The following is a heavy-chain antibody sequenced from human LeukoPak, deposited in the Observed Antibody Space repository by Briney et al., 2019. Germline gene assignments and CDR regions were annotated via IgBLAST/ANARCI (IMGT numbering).Heavy chain of an antibody. Sequence: GGSLRLSCAASGFTFSSYAMSWVRQAPGKGLEWVSAISGSGGSTYYADSVKGRFTISRDNSKNTLYLQMSSLRAEDTAVYYCAKYVFAQGPNSSGYYWGFDYWGQGTLVTVSS. CDR1: GFTFSSYA. CDR3: AKYVFAQGPNSSGYYWGFDY. V-gene: IGHV3-23*01. D-gene: IGHD3-22*01. J-gene: IGHJ4*02. CDR2: ISGSGGST.